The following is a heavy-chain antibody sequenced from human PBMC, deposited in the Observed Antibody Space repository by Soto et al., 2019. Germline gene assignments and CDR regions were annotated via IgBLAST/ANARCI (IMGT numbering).Heavy chain of an antibody. CDR1: GFTFSSYS. D-gene: IGHD3-22*01. V-gene: IGHV3-21*01. CDR2: ISSSSSYI. CDR3: ARGYYYDSSGYWMAFDY. Sequence: GGSLRLSCAASGFTFSSYSMNWVRQAPGKGLEWVSSISSSSSYIYYADSVKGRFTISRDNAKNSLYLQMNSLRAEDTAVYYCARGYYYDSSGYWMAFDYWGQGTLVTVSS. J-gene: IGHJ4*02.